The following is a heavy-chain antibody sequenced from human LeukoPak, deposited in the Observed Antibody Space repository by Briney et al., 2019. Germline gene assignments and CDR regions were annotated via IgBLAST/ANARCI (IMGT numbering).Heavy chain of an antibody. Sequence: GGSLRLSCSASGFTLGDYAMNWVRQAPGKGREWVGFIRSKAYGCTTEYAAAVKCRFTISRDDSKRIAYLQMNSLKIEDTGLYYCTRDRPRYDYGDYRDTFDIWGQGTMVTVSS. D-gene: IGHD4-17*01. V-gene: IGHV3-49*04. CDR2: IRSKAYGCTT. CDR3: TRDRPRYDYGDYRDTFDI. CDR1: GFTLGDYA. J-gene: IGHJ3*02.